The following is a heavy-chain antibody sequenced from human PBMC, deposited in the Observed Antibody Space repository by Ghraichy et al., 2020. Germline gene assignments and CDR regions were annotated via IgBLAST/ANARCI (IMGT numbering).Heavy chain of an antibody. CDR1: GFNFSSYW. V-gene: IGHV3-7*01. CDR2: IKQDGSEK. CDR3: ARDYFTFGGVIVAD. Sequence: GGSLRLSCAASGFNFSSYWMNWVRQAPGKGLEWVANIKQDGSEKYYVDSVKGRFTISRDNAKNSLFLQMTSLRAEDTAVYYCARDYFTFGGVIVADWGQGTLVTVSS. J-gene: IGHJ4*02. D-gene: IGHD3-16*02.